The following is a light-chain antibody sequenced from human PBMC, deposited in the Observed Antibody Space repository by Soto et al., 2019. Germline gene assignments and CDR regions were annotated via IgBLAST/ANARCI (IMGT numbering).Light chain of an antibody. CDR1: QSVGSC. CDR2: NAS. J-gene: IGKJ2*01. CDR3: HHHFNRPPLA. V-gene: IGKV3-15*01. Sequence: IVMTQSPATLSVSPGDRVTLSCRASQSVGSCLAWYQQKPGQAPRLLIYNASTRATAVPARFSGSGSGTELTLTISSLQSEDFVVYYCHHHFNRPPLAFGPGTKVEI.